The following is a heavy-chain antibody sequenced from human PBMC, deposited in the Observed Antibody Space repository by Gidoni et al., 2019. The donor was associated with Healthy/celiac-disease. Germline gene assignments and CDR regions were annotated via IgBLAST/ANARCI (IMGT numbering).Heavy chain of an antibody. J-gene: IGHJ2*01. V-gene: IGHV3-30*01. Sequence: QVQLVESGGGVVQPGSSLRLSFAASGFTFSSYAMHWVRQAPGKGLEWVAVISYDGSNKYYADYVKGRFTISRDNSKNTLYLQMNSLRAEDTAVYYCARDSGPSSWVSWYFDLWGRGTLVTVSS. D-gene: IGHD6-13*01. CDR3: ARDSGPSSWVSWYFDL. CDR1: GFTFSSYA. CDR2: ISYDGSNK.